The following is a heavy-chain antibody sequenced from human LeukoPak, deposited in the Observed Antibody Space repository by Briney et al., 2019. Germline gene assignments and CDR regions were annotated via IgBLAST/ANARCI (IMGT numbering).Heavy chain of an antibody. CDR2: LHYSGST. V-gene: IGHV4-59*08. CDR1: GASTRDYY. Sequence: SETLSLTCSVSGASTRDYYWTWIRQSPGKGLEWIGYLHYSGSTSYNPSLKSRVTTSVDVSKNQFSLKLTSVTAEDTAIYYCARGYWFDLWGQGTRVTVSS. J-gene: IGHJ5*02. CDR3: ARGYWFDL.